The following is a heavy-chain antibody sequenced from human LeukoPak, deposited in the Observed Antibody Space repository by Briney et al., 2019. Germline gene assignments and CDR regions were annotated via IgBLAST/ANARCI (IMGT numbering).Heavy chain of an antibody. Sequence: PGGSLRLSCAASGFTFSSYWMSWVRQAPGKGLEWVANIKQDGSEKYYVDSVKGRFTISRDNAKNSLYLQMNSLRAEDTAVYYCATNIGSWPDCSGGSCYSTDAFDIWGQGTMVTVSS. CDR3: ATNIGSWPDCSGGSCYSTDAFDI. D-gene: IGHD2-15*01. J-gene: IGHJ3*02. CDR2: IKQDGSEK. CDR1: GFTFSSYW. V-gene: IGHV3-7*01.